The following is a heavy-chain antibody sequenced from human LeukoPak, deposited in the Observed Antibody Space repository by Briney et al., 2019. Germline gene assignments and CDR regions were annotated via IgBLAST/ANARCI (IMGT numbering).Heavy chain of an antibody. CDR1: GVTFTNYA. CDR3: ARDRSGSGVVGTFDI. D-gene: IGHD1-26*01. CDR2: ISGSGGHT. V-gene: IGHV3-23*01. J-gene: IGHJ3*02. Sequence: GGSLRLSCAASGVTFTNYAMTWVRQAPGKGLEWVSSISGSGGHTYYTDSVKGRFTVSRDNSKKTLYLQMNSLRAEDTAAYYCARDRSGSGVVGTFDIWGLGSLVTVSS.